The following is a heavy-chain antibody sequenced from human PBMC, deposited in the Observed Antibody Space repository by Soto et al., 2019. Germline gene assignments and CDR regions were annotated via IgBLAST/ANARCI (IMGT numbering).Heavy chain of an antibody. J-gene: IGHJ4*02. CDR3: ARSTLLWNDY. CDR2: INHSGST. V-gene: IGHV4-34*01. Sequence: SETLSLTCAVYGGSFSGYYWSWIRQPPGKGLEWIGEINHSGSTNYNPSLKSRVTISVDTSKNQFSLKLSSVTAADTAVYYCARSTLLWNDYWGQGTLVTVSS. CDR1: GGSFSGYY. D-gene: IGHD3-10*01.